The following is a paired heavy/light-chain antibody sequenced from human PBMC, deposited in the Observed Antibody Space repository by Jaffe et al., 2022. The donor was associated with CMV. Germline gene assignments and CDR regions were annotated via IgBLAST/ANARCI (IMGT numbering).Light chain of an antibody. CDR1: QGISSA. J-gene: IGKJ4*01. Sequence: AIQLTQSPSSLSASVGDRVTITCRASQGISSALAWYQQKPGKAPKLLIYDASSLESGVPSRFSGSGSGTDFTLTISSLQPEDFATYYCQQFNNYPPLTFGGGTKVEIK. CDR2: DAS. V-gene: IGKV1D-13*01. CDR3: QQFNNYPPLT.
Heavy chain of an antibody. CDR3: ARGQYYDRQAFDI. J-gene: IGHJ3*02. V-gene: IGHV3-11*06. D-gene: IGHD3-22*01. Sequence: QVQLVESGGGLVKPGGSLRLSCAASGFTFSDYYMSWIRQAPGKGLEWVSYISSSSSYTNYADSVKGRFTISRDNAKNSLYLQMNSLRAEDTAVYYCARGQYYDRQAFDIWGQGTMVTVSS. CDR2: ISSSSSYT. CDR1: GFTFSDYY.